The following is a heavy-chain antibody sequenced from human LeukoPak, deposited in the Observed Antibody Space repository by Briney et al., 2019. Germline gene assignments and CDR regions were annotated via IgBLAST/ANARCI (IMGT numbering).Heavy chain of an antibody. Sequence: PGGSLRLSCVASGFTISNYAMSWVRQAPGKGLDWVSAITGSGTSTYYADSLKGRFTISRDNSKNTVFLQMNSLRHEDTAIYYCVIWGDYDVLTGYYVPDYWGQGTLVTVSS. CDR3: VIWGDYDVLTGYYVPDY. CDR2: ITGSGTST. J-gene: IGHJ4*02. V-gene: IGHV3-23*01. D-gene: IGHD3-9*01. CDR1: GFTISNYA.